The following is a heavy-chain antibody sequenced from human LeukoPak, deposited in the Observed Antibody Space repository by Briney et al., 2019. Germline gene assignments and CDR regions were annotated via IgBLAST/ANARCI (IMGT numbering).Heavy chain of an antibody. CDR1: GLTFSQYG. J-gene: IGHJ4*02. CDR2: ISGSGNRT. Sequence: SGGSLRLSCVGSGLTFSQYGVSWVRQAPGKGLEWVSGISGSGNRTYYVDSVKGRFSISRDNSKNTAYLQMNSLRAEDTAVYYCAKASRVAVAGGRFDYWGQGTLVTVSS. D-gene: IGHD6-19*01. CDR3: AKASRVAVAGGRFDY. V-gene: IGHV3-23*01.